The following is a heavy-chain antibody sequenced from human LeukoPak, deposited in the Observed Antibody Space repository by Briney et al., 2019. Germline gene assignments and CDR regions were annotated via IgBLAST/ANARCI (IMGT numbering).Heavy chain of an antibody. CDR1: GGGFTFTSHA. V-gene: IGHV1-69*13. CDR3: AGFFYDNSGDAFDI. CDR2: IIPIYGSA. J-gene: IGHJ3*02. D-gene: IGHD3-22*01. Sequence: SVKVSCKASGGGFTFTSHAISWVRQAPGQGLEWMGGIIPIYGSATYAQKFQGRITITSDESTRTVYMELSSLRPEDSAVHYCAGFFYDNSGDAFDIWGQRTMVTVSS.